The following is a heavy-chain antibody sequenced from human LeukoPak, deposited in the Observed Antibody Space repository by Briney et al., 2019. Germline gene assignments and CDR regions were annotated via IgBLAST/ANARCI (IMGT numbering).Heavy chain of an antibody. D-gene: IGHD3-10*01. CDR1: GFSFSSYT. CDR3: ARHTGGLNYFDY. V-gene: IGHV4-59*04. CDR2: IHYNGNT. J-gene: IGHJ4*02. Sequence: PGGSLRLSCAASGFSFSSYTMNWVRQPPGKGLEWIGNIHYNGNTYYNPSLKSRVTMSLDTSKNQLSLRLTSVTAADTAVYFCARHTGGLNYFDYWGQGTLVTVSS.